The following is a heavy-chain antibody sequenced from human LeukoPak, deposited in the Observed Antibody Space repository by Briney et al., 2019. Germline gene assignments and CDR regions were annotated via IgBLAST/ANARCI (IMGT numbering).Heavy chain of an antibody. J-gene: IGHJ4*02. V-gene: IGHV1-18*01. CDR1: GYTFTSYG. D-gene: IGHD3-22*01. Sequence: ASVKVSCKASGYTFTSYGISWVRQAPGQGLEWMGWISAYNGNTNYAQKLQGRVTMTTDTSTSTAYMELRSLGSDDTAVYYCARDVGYDSSGYYYVFDYWGQGTLVTVSS. CDR2: ISAYNGNT. CDR3: ARDVGYDSSGYYYVFDY.